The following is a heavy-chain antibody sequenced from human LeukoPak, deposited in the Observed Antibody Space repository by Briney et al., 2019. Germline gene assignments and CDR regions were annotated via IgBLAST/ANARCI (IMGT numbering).Heavy chain of an antibody. D-gene: IGHD6-19*01. CDR3: ARGIAVAGIFWFDP. CDR2: SRNKAKGYTT. J-gene: IGHJ5*02. V-gene: IGHV3-72*01. Sequence: GGSLRLSCAASGFTFSDHYMDWVGQAPGKGLEWVGRSRNKAKGYTTEYAASVKGRFTISRDDSKNSLYLQMNSLKTDDTAVYYCARGIAVAGIFWFDPWGQGILVTVSS. CDR1: GFTFSDHY.